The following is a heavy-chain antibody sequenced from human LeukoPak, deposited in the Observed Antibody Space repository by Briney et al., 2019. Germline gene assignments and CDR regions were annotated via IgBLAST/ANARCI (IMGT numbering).Heavy chain of an antibody. CDR2: IYSGGST. D-gene: IGHD2-15*01. CDR3: ARECSGGSCYQDY. J-gene: IGHJ4*02. CDR1: GFTFSSYS. Sequence: GGSLRLSCAASGFTFSSYSMNWVRQAPGKGLEWVSVIYSGGSTYYADSVKGRFTISRDNSKNTLYLQMNSLRAEDTAVYYCARECSGGSCYQDYWGQGTLVTVSS. V-gene: IGHV3-66*01.